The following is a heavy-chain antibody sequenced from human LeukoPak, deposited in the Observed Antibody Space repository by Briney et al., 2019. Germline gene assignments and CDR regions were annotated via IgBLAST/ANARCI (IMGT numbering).Heavy chain of an antibody. CDR2: IYYCGRT. V-gene: IGHV4-39*01. CDR3: ARVSLVRGAPDYYFDY. CDR1: GVSISSSFYD. Sequence: SETLSLTCAVSGVSISSSFYDWGWIRQPPGKGLERIERIYYCGRTYYTPSLKCRLTISVDTSKTQFSLKLSSVTAADTAVYYCARVSLVRGAPDYYFDYWGQGALVTVSS. J-gene: IGHJ4*02. D-gene: IGHD3-10*01.